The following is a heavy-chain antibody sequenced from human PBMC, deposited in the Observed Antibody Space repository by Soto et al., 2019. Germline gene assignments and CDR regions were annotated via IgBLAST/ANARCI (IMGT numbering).Heavy chain of an antibody. D-gene: IGHD2-2*01. CDR2: INHSGST. Sequence: SETLSLTCAVYGGSFSGYYWSWIRQPPGKGLEWIGEINHSGSTNYNPSLKSRVTISVDTSTNQFSLKLSSVTAADTAVYYCARVLGYCSSTSCRITIFGVVMSYYMDVWGKGTTVTVSS. CDR1: GGSFSGYY. J-gene: IGHJ6*03. CDR3: ARVLGYCSSTSCRITIFGVVMSYYMDV. V-gene: IGHV4-34*01.